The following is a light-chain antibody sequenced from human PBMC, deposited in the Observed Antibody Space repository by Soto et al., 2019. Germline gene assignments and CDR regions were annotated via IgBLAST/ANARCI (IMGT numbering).Light chain of an antibody. V-gene: IGLV1-51*01. CDR2: DNN. J-gene: IGLJ1*01. CDR3: GAWDGSLKFSV. CDR1: TSNIGNNF. Sequence: QSVLTQPPSMSAAPGQEVTISCSGSTSNIGNNFVSWYQQLPGTAPKLLIYDNNKRPSGTPDRFSGSKSGTSATLGISGLQTGDEADYYCGAWDGSLKFSVFGTGTKVTVL.